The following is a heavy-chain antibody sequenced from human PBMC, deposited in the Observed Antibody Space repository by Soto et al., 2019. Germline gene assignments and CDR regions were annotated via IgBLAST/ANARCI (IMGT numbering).Heavy chain of an antibody. D-gene: IGHD2-15*01. CDR3: ARASGYLGDITR. CDR2: IYYSGST. Sequence: SETLSLTCTVAGGSISSGDYYWSWIRQPPGKGLEWIGYIYYSGSTYYNPSLKSRVTISVDTSKNQFSLKLSSVTAADTAVYYCARASGYLGDITRWGQGTLVTVSS. J-gene: IGHJ4*02. V-gene: IGHV4-30-4*01. CDR1: GGSISSGDYY.